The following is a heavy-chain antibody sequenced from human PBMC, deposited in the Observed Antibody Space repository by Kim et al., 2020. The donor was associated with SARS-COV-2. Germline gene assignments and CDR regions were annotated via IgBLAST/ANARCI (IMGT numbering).Heavy chain of an antibody. CDR2: IYYSGST. CDR1: GGSISSSSYY. Sequence: SETLSLTCTVSGGSISSSSYYWGWIRQPPGKGLEWIGSIYYSGSTYYNPSLKSRVTISVDTSKNQFSLKLSSVTAADTAVYYCARGSRHWGAFDIWGQGTMVTVSS. CDR3: ARGSRHWGAFDI. D-gene: IGHD7-27*01. J-gene: IGHJ3*02. V-gene: IGHV4-39*01.